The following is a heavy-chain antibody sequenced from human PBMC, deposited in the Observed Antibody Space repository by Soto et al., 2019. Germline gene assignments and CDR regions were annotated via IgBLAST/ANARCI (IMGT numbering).Heavy chain of an antibody. CDR3: AANSLGGGSQGDV. CDR2: IVPIFGTT. Sequence: QVRLVQSGAEVNKPGSSVKVSCKASGDTFSSYSISWVRQAPGQGLEWMGGIVPIFGTTVYAPRMEGRVTITADGPTSTSYMELSGLRFEDTAIYYCAANSLGGGSQGDVWGQGTTVTVSS. V-gene: IGHV1-69*01. J-gene: IGHJ6*02. D-gene: IGHD3-10*01. CDR1: GDTFSSYS.